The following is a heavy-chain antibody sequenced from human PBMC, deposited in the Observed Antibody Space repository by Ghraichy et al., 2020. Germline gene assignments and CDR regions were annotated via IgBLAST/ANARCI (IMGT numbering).Heavy chain of an antibody. V-gene: IGHV4-34*01. Sequence: SETLSLTCAVYNGPFDSYYWSWIRQPPGKGLEWLGEVIHSGSTNYNPSLKSRGTITVDRSKNQFSLRLSSVTASDTAVYYCARGRKSSQQLVPLPFDYWGQGTLVT. CDR2: VIHSGST. J-gene: IGHJ4*02. CDR1: NGPFDSYY. D-gene: IGHD6-13*01. CDR3: ARGRKSSQQLVPLPFDY.